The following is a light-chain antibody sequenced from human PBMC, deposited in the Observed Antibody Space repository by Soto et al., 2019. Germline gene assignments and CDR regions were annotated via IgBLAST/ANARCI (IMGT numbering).Light chain of an antibody. CDR2: GAS. CDR1: QSVSSY. V-gene: IGKV3-15*01. Sequence: EIVLTQSPATLSLSPGERAPLSCRASQSVSSYLALYQQKPGQVPRLLIHGASTRATGVPARFSGSGSGTEFTLTISSLQSEDFAVYYCQQYNNWPPWTFGQGTKVDI. J-gene: IGKJ1*01. CDR3: QQYNNWPPWT.